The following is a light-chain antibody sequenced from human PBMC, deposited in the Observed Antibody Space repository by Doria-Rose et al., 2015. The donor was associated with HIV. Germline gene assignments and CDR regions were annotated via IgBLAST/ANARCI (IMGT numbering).Light chain of an antibody. CDR3: RQYYDTPS. V-gene: IGKV4-1*01. J-gene: IGKJ3*01. Sequence: DIQMTQSPESLGMSLGERATLNCKSNQSLLYASKNYLAWYQQKPGQPPKLLIYWASTRQSGVPAQFSGSGSGTDFTLTISSLEAEDVAVYYCRQYYDTPSFGPGTTVDIK. CDR1: QSLLYASKNY. CDR2: WAS.